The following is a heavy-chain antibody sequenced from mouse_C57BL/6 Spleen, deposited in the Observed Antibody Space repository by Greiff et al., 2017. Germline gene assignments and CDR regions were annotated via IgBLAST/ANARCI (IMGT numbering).Heavy chain of an antibody. CDR1: GFTFSSYT. V-gene: IGHV5-9*01. Sequence: EVMLVESGGGLVKPGGSLKLSCAASGFTFSSYTMSWVRQTPEKRLEWVATISGGGGNTYSPDSVKGRFTISRDNANNTLYLQMSSLRSEDTVLYYCARHVGDYGSSYDVGFDYWGQGTTLTVSS. J-gene: IGHJ2*01. CDR3: ARHVGDYGSSYDVGFDY. D-gene: IGHD1-1*01. CDR2: ISGGGGNT.